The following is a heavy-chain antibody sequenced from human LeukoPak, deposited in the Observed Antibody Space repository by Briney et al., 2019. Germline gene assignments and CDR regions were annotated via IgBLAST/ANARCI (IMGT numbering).Heavy chain of an antibody. CDR2: ISTSGTFI. D-gene: IGHD3-22*01. Sequence: QPGGSLRLSCAASGFTFSSYEMNWVRQAPGKGLEWVSYISTSGTFIYYADSVKGRFTISRDNAKNSLYLQMNSLRAEDTAVYYCARGGSSTSPRRYYYDSSSYYWNAFDIWGQGTMVTVSS. CDR3: ARGGSSTSPRRYYYDSSSYYWNAFDI. CDR1: GFTFSSYE. V-gene: IGHV3-48*03. J-gene: IGHJ3*02.